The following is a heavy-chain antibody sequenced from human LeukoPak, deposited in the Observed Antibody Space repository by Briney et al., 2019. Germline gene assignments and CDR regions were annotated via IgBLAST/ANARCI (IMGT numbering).Heavy chain of an antibody. CDR3: AKGSSTSCYVFDY. V-gene: IGHV3-30*18. CDR2: ISYDGSNK. D-gene: IGHD6-13*01. J-gene: IGHJ4*02. Sequence: GGSLRLSCAASGFTFSSYGMHWVRQAPGKGLEWVAVISYDGSNKYYADSVKGRFTISRDNSKNTLYLQMNSLRAEDTAVYYCAKGSSTSCYVFDYWGQGTLVTVSS. CDR1: GFTFSSYG.